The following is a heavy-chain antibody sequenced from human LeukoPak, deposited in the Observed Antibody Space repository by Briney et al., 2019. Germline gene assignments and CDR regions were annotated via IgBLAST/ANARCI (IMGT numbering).Heavy chain of an antibody. V-gene: IGHV3-21*01. CDR1: GSTFSSYS. J-gene: IGHJ4*02. CDR2: ISSSSSYI. Sequence: GGSLRLSCAASGSTFSSYSMNWVRQAPGKGLEWVSSISSSSSYIYYADSVKGRFTISRDNAKNSLYLQMNRLRAEDTAVYYCARDGHSSGWTFDYWGQGTLVTVSS. CDR3: ARDGHSSGWTFDY. D-gene: IGHD6-19*01.